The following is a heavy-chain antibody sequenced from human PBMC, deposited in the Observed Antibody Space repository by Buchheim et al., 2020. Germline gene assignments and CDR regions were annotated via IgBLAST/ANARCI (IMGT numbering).Heavy chain of an antibody. V-gene: IGHV3-33*06. CDR3: GKPWDNTGYDGMDV. Sequence: QVQLVESGGGVVQPGRSLRLSCAASGFTFSSYGMHWVRQAPGKGLEWVAVIWYDGSNNYYADSVKGRFTISRDNSKNTLYLQMSRLRAEDKAVYYWGKPWDNTGYDGMDVWDQGTT. J-gene: IGHJ6*02. CDR2: IWYDGSNN. D-gene: IGHD3-9*01. CDR1: GFTFSSYG.